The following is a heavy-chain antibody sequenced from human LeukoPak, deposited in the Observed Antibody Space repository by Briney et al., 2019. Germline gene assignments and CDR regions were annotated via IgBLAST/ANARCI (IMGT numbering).Heavy chain of an antibody. CDR3: ARHSGSSRYYFDY. CDR2: IYNSGST. D-gene: IGHD6-25*01. V-gene: IGHV4-39*01. J-gene: IGHJ4*02. Sequence: SETLSLTCTVSGGSISSSTYYRGWIRQPPGKGLEWIGSIYNSGSTYYNPSLKSRVTISVDTSKNQFSLKLSSVTAADTAVYYCARHSGSSRYYFDYWGQGTLVTVSS. CDR1: GGSISSSTYY.